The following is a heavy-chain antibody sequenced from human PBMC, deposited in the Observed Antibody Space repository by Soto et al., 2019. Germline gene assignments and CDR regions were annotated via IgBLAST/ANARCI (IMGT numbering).Heavy chain of an antibody. J-gene: IGHJ4*02. CDR1: GFTFSRYT. V-gene: IGHV3-30-3*01. D-gene: IGHD3-22*01. CDR2: ISYDGSNK. CDR3: ARNYGSSGSYRDY. Sequence: GGSLRLSCAASGFTFSRYTIHWVRQAPGKGLEWVAVISYDGSNKYYADSVKGRFTISRDNSKNTLYLQMNSLRVEDTAVHYCARNYGSSGSYRDYWGQRTLVTGS.